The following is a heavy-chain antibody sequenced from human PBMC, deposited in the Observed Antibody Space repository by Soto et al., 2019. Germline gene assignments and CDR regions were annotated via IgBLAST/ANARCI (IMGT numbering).Heavy chain of an antibody. CDR1: GFTFSSYG. D-gene: IGHD5-18*01. J-gene: IGHJ6*02. V-gene: IGHV3-33*01. CDR3: ARDRTRPPRQTAMPNYYYYGMDV. Sequence: PGGSLRLSCAASGFTFSSYGMHWVRQAPGKGLEWVAVIWYDGSNKYYADSVKGRFTISRDNSKNTLYLQMNSLRAEDTAVYYCARDRTRPPRQTAMPNYYYYGMDVWGQGTTVTVSS. CDR2: IWYDGSNK.